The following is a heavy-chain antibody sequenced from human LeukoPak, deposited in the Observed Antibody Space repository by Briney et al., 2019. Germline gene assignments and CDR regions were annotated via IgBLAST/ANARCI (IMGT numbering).Heavy chain of an antibody. CDR3: ARDLELAYYDSSGYDY. CDR1: GFTFSVYW. D-gene: IGHD3-22*01. V-gene: IGHV3-74*01. Sequence: GGSLRLSCAASGFTFSVYWMHWVRQAPGKGLVWVSRINSDGSNTNYADSVKGRFTISRDNARNTLYLQMHSLRAEDTAVYYCARDLELAYYDSSGYDYWGQGTLVIVSS. J-gene: IGHJ4*02. CDR2: INSDGSNT.